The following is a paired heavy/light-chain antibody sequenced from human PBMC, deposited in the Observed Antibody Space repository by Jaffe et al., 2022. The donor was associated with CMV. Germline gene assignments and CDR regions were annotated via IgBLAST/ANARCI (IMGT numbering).Heavy chain of an antibody. Sequence: EVQLVESGGGLVQPGGSLRLSCAASGFTFSSYAMSWVRQAPGKGLEWVSAISGSGGSTYYADSVKGRFTISRDNSKNTLYLQMNSLRAEDTAVYYCAKKDRHCTNGVCYRGFIDYWGQGTLVTVSS. V-gene: IGHV3-23*04. CDR2: ISGSGGST. D-gene: IGHD2-8*01. CDR1: GFTFSSYA. J-gene: IGHJ4*02. CDR3: AKKDRHCTNGVCYRGFIDY.
Light chain of an antibody. J-gene: IGKJ2*01. Sequence: EIVLTQSPGTLSLSPGERATLSCRASQSVSSSYLAWYQQKPGQAPRLLIYGASSRATGIPDRFSGSGSGTDFTLTISRLEPEDFAVYYCQQYGSSPRDTFGQGTKLEIK. V-gene: IGKV3-20*01. CDR2: GAS. CDR1: QSVSSSY. CDR3: QQYGSSPRDT.